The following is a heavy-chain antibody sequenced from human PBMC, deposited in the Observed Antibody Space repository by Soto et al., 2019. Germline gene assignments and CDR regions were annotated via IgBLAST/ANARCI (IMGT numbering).Heavy chain of an antibody. CDR2: ISADNGKR. Sequence: QGQLLQSGDEVKKPGASVRVSCRASGYDFTSYGISWVRQAPGQGPEWVSWISADNGKRDTAQKFQGRVTMTLATSTDIAHMVLGDLTSADTAVYYCARGRIVASIHDAFEIWGQGTMVAVSS. CDR3: ARGRIVASIHDAFEI. J-gene: IGHJ3*02. D-gene: IGHD2-21*01. V-gene: IGHV1-18*01. CDR1: GYDFTSYG.